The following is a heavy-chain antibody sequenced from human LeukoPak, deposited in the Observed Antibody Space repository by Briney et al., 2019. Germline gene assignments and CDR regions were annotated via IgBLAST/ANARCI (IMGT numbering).Heavy chain of an antibody. CDR1: GYTFTGYY. D-gene: IGHD3-22*01. V-gene: IGHV1-2*02. Sequence: ASVKVSCKASGYTFTGYYMHWVRQAPGQGLEWMGWSNPNSGGTNYAQKFQGRVTMTRDTSISTAYMELGRLRSDDTAVYYCAREYDSSGYSYYGMDVWGQGTTVTVSS. CDR3: AREYDSSGYSYYGMDV. CDR2: SNPNSGGT. J-gene: IGHJ6*02.